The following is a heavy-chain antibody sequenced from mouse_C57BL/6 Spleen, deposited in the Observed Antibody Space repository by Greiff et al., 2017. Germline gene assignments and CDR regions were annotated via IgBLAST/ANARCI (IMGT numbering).Heavy chain of an antibody. CDR1: GYAFSSSW. Sequence: VQLQQSGPELVQPGASVKISCKASGYAFSSSWMNWVKQRPGKGLEGIGRIYPGDGDTNYNGKFKGKATLTADKSSSTAYMQLSSLTSEDSAVYFCAIDPWFAYWGQGTLVTVSA. CDR3: AIDPWFAY. V-gene: IGHV1-82*01. J-gene: IGHJ3*01. CDR2: IYPGDGDT.